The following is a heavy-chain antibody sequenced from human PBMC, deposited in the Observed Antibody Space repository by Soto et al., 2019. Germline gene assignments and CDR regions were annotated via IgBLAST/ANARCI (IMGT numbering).Heavy chain of an antibody. CDR3: AREKGDITMILGGMDV. J-gene: IGHJ6*02. CDR2: IWYDGSNK. V-gene: IGHV3-33*01. D-gene: IGHD3-22*01. CDR1: GFTFSSYG. Sequence: PGGSLRLSCAASGFTFSSYGMHWVRQAPGKGLEWVAVIWYDGSNKYYADSVKGRFTISRDNSKNTLYLQMNSLRAEDTAVYYCAREKGDITMILGGMDVWGQGTTVTVSS.